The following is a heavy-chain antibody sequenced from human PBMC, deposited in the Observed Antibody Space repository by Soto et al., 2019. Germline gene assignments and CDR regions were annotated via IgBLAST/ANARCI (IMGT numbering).Heavy chain of an antibody. CDR2: IHAGNGNT. Sequence: ASVKVSCKASGYTFTNYAIHWVRQAPGQRLEWMGWIHAGNGNTKYSQKFQGRVTIIRDTSASTAYMELSSLRSEDTAVYYCARAGMTIYYYYDMDVWGQGTTVTVSS. CDR3: ARAGMTIYYYYDMDV. J-gene: IGHJ6*02. D-gene: IGHD3-3*01. CDR1: GYTFTNYA. V-gene: IGHV1-3*01.